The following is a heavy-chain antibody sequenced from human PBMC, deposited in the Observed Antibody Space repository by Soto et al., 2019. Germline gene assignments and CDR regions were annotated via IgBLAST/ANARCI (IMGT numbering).Heavy chain of an antibody. V-gene: IGHV3-30-3*01. CDR3: ARDDRYCSGVSCDYYFDY. J-gene: IGHJ4*02. CDR1: GFTFSSYA. Sequence: QVQLVESGGGVVQPGRSLRLSCAASGFTFSSYAMHWVRQAPGKGLEWVSVISYDGSNKYYADSVKGRFTISRDNSKNTLYLQMNSLRAEDTAVYYGARDDRYCSGVSCDYYFDYWGQGTMVTVSS. D-gene: IGHD2-15*01. CDR2: ISYDGSNK.